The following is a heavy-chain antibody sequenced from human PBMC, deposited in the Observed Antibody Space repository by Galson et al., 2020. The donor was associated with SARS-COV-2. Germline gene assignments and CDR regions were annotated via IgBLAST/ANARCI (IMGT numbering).Heavy chain of an antibody. CDR1: GYTFTRSG. CDR3: ARIIMITFGGVIAPPVDLDY. D-gene: IGHD3-16*02. J-gene: IGHJ4*02. V-gene: IGHV1-18*01. Sequence: ASVKVSCQASGYTFTRSGISWVRQAPGPGLEWKGWLSAYNGNTNYAQKLQGRVTITTDTSTSTAYMELRSLRSDDTAVYYCARIIMITFGGVIAPPVDLDYWGQGTLFTVSS. CDR2: LSAYNGNT.